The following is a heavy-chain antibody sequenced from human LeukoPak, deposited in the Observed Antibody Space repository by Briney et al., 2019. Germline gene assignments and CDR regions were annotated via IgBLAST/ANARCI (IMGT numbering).Heavy chain of an antibody. CDR3: ASASYYYDSSGYSRSLNWFDP. V-gene: IGHV4-4*07. CDR1: GGSIISYY. D-gene: IGHD3-22*01. CDR2: IYGSGST. J-gene: IGHJ5*02. Sequence: SETLSLTCTVSGGSIISYYWSWIRQPAGKGLEWIGRIYGSGSTNYNPSLKSRVTMSVDTSKNHFSLKLSSVTAADTAVYYCASASYYYDSSGYSRSLNWFDPWGQGTLVTVSS.